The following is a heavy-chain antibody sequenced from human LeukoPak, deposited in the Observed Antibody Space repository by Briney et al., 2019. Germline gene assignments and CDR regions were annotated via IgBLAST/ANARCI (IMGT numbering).Heavy chain of an antibody. J-gene: IGHJ4*02. V-gene: IGHV1-2*02. CDR1: GYTFTGNC. CDR2: INPNSGGT. CDR3: ATGDSSSWYSLDY. D-gene: IGHD6-13*01. Sequence: GASVKVSCKASGYTFTGNCMHWVRQAPGQGLEWMGWINPNSGGTNYAQKFQDRVTMTRDASISTAYMELSRLRSDDTAVYYCATGDSSSWYSLDYWGQGTLVTVSS.